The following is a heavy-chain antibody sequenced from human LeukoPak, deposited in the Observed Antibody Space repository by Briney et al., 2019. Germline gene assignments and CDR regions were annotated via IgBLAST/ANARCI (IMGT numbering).Heavy chain of an antibody. CDR3: ARHGGQQQLVKNYYNGMDV. V-gene: IGHV4-59*08. CDR1: GGSISSYY. CDR2: IYYSGST. J-gene: IGHJ6*02. D-gene: IGHD6-13*01. Sequence: PSETLSLTCTVSGGSISSYYWSWIRQPPGKGLEWIGYIYYSGSTNYNPSLKSRVTISVDTSKNQFSLKLSSVTAADTAVYYCARHGGQQQLVKNYYNGMDVWGQGTTVTVSS.